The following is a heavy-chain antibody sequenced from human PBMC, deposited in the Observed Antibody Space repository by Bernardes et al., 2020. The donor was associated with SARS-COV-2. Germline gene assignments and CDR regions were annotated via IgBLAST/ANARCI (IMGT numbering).Heavy chain of an antibody. J-gene: IGHJ4*02. V-gene: IGHV4-39*01. CDR3: ARCWAVGAANY. Sequence: ETLSLTCTVSGGSISTSNYYWGWIRQPPGKGLEWIGSIYYSGSTYYNPSLKSRVTISVDTSKDQFSLRLSSVTAADTAVYYCARCWAVGAANYWGQGTLVTVSS. CDR2: IYYSGST. CDR1: GGSISTSNYY. D-gene: IGHD2-15*01.